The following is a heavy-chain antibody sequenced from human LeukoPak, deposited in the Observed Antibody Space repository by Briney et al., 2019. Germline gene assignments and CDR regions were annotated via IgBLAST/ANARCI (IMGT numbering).Heavy chain of an antibody. D-gene: IGHD6-13*01. J-gene: IGHJ6*02. CDR1: GYTFTSYG. CDR2: ISAYNGNT. V-gene: IGHV1-18*01. Sequence: ASVKVSCKASGYTFTSYGISWVRQAPGQGLEWIGWISAYNGNTNYAQKLQGRVTMTTDTSTSTAYMELRSLRSDDTAVYYCARDTHGTYSSSWYYYYYGMDVWGQGTTVTVSS. CDR3: ARDTHGTYSSSWYYYYYGMDV.